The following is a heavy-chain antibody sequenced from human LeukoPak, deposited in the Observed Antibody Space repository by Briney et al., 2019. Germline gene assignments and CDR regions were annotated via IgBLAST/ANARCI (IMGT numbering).Heavy chain of an antibody. V-gene: IGHV4-39*02. J-gene: IGHJ4*02. D-gene: IGHD1-26*01. Sequence: SETLSLTCTVSGGSISSSSYYWGWIRQPPGKGLEWIGSIYYSGSTYYNSSLKSRVTISVDTSKSQFSLKLSSVTAADTAVYYCARDSLGAGTVGATSGYWGQGTLVTVSS. CDR3: ARDSLGAGTVGATSGY. CDR1: GGSISSSSYY. CDR2: IYYSGST.